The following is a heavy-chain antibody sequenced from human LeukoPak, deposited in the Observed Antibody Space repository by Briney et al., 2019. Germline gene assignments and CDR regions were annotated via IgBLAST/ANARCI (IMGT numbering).Heavy chain of an antibody. D-gene: IGHD3-9*01. CDR1: GGTFSSYA. J-gene: IGHJ3*02. CDR3: ASPLRYFDWLLSTHDAFDI. V-gene: IGHV1-69*04. CDR2: IIPILGIA. Sequence: SVKVSCKASGGTFSSYAISWVRQAPGQGFEWMGRIIPILGIANYAQKFQGRVTITADKSTSTAYMELSSLRSEDTAVYYCASPLRYFDWLLSTHDAFDIWGQGTMVTVSS.